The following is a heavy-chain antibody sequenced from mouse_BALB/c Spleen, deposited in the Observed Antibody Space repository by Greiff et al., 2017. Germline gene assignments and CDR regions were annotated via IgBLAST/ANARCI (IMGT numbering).Heavy chain of an antibody. CDR2: ISSGSSTI. J-gene: IGHJ4*01. Sequence: EVNLVESGGGLVQPGGSRKLSCAASGFTFSSFGMHWVRQAPEKGLEWVAYISSGSSTIYYADTVKGRFTISRDNPKNTLFLQMTSLRSEDTAMYYCATMDYWGQGTSVTVSS. CDR1: GFTFSSFG. CDR3: ATMDY. V-gene: IGHV5-17*02.